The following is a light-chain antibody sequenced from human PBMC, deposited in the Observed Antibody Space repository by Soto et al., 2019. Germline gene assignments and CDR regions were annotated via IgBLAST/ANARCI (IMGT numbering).Light chain of an antibody. CDR2: GNS. V-gene: IGLV1-40*01. J-gene: IGLJ1*01. CDR1: SSNIGAGYD. CDR3: QSYDSSQKV. Sequence: QSVLTQPPSVSGAPGQSVTISCTGSSSNIGAGYDVHWYQQLPGTAPKLLIYGNSNRPSGVPDRFSGSKSGTSASLAITGLQAEDEADYYCQSYDSSQKVFRTGTKLTVL.